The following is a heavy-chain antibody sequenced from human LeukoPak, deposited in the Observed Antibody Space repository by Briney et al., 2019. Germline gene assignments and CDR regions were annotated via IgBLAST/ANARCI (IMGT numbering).Heavy chain of an antibody. CDR3: ASSDYVNYYYGMDV. CDR2: GHHSERS. J-gene: IGHJ6*02. V-gene: IGHV4-59*08. Sequence: PSETLSLTCSVSGDSVSSTYWSWVRQPPGKGLEWIAYGHHSERSNYNPSLKSRVTISVDTSKNQFSLKLSSVTAADTAVYYCASSDYVNYYYGMDVWGQGTTVTVSS. CDR1: GDSVSSTY. D-gene: IGHD5-12*01.